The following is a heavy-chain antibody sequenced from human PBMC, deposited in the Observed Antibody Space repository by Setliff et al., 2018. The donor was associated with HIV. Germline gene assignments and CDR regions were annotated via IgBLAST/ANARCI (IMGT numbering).Heavy chain of an antibody. Sequence: GGSLRLSCEASGSVFRNFWLDWVRQAPGKGLEWVASINEDGSEKYYVDSVRGRFTISRDNAKNSLYLRMNSLRVEDTAVYFCVKDSGYWTLDYWGQGSLVTVSS. CDR2: INEDGSEK. CDR3: VKDSGYWTLDY. CDR1: GSVFRNFW. J-gene: IGHJ4*02. V-gene: IGHV3-7*05. D-gene: IGHD5-12*01.